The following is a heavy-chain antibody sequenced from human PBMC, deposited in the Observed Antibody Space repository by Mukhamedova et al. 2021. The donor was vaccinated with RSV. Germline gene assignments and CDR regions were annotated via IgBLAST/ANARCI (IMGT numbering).Heavy chain of an antibody. V-gene: IGHV3-15*07. Sequence: VRQAPGKGLEWVGRIKSKANGGAADYAAPMKGRFTISRDDSKNTLYLQMNSLKTEDTAVYYCTTDNRYYDILTGYRTFDYWGQGT. CDR3: TTDNRYYDILTGYRTFDY. D-gene: IGHD3-9*01. J-gene: IGHJ4*02. CDR2: IKSKANGGAA.